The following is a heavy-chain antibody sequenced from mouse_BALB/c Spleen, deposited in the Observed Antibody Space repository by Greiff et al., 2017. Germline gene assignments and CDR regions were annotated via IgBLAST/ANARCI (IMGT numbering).Heavy chain of an antibody. CDR2: IWAGGST. J-gene: IGHJ1*01. CDR1: GFSLTSYG. CDR3: AREKGRRGWYFDV. D-gene: IGHD2-14*01. V-gene: IGHV2-9*02. Sequence: QVQLKESGPGLVAPSQSLSITCTVSGFSLTSYGVHWVRQPPGKGLEWLGVIWAGGSTNYNSALMSRLSISKDNSKSQVFLKMNSLQTDDTAMYYCAREKGRRGWYFDVWGAGTTVTVSS.